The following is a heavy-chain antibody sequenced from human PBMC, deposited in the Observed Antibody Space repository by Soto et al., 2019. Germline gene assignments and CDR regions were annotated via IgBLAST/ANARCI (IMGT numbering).Heavy chain of an antibody. CDR1: GFTFSSYG. D-gene: IGHD6-19*01. V-gene: IGHV3-30*18. Sequence: GGSLSLSCAASGFTFSSYGMHWVRQAPGKGLEWVAVISYDGSNKYYADSVKGRFTISRDNSKNTLYLQMNSLRAEDTAVYYCAKDGRIAVAGSFDYWGQGTLVTVSS. CDR2: ISYDGSNK. J-gene: IGHJ4*02. CDR3: AKDGRIAVAGSFDY.